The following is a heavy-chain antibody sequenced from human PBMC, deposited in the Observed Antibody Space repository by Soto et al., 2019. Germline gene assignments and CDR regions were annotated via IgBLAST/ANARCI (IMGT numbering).Heavy chain of an antibody. Sequence: ASVKVSCKASGYTFFSYAISWVRQARGQGLEWMGWISGYNGHTNYAQNFQGRLTLTTDPSTSTAYMELRSLRSDDTAVYYCARHHGPMTAGNWFDPWGQGTQVTVSS. CDR1: GYTFFSYA. D-gene: IGHD3-22*01. J-gene: IGHJ5*02. CDR2: ISGYNGHT. V-gene: IGHV1-18*01. CDR3: ARHHGPMTAGNWFDP.